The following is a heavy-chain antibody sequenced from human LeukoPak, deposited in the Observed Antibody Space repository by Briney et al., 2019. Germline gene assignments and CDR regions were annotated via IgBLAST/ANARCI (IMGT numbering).Heavy chain of an antibody. CDR1: GVSFNDYY. Sequence: PSETLSLTCAVSGVSFNDYYWSWVRQTPGKGLEWIGEINHSGYTNDSPSLKSRATLSIDTSRKQFSLNVRSVTVADTGIYYCTRMTTGHDYWGQGTLVTVSS. CDR2: INHSGYT. CDR3: TRMTTGHDY. D-gene: IGHD4-17*01. J-gene: IGHJ4*02. V-gene: IGHV4-34*04.